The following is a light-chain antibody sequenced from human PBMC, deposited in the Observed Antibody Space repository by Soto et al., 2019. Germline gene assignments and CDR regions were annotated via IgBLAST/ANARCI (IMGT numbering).Light chain of an antibody. CDR3: SSYTSSSTRLYV. CDR2: EVS. J-gene: IGLJ1*01. CDR1: SSDVGGYNY. V-gene: IGLV2-14*01. Sequence: QPVLTQPASVSGSPGQSITISCTGTSSDVGGYNYVSWYQQHPGKAPKLMIYEVSNRPSGVSNRFSGSKSGNTASLTISGLQAEDEADYYCSSYTSSSTRLYVFGTGTKLTVL.